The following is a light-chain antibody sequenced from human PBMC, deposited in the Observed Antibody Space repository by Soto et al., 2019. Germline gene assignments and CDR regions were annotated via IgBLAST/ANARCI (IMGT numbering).Light chain of an antibody. CDR3: SSFASSTTLL. CDR2: EVS. V-gene: IGLV2-14*01. J-gene: IGLJ2*01. CDR1: ISDIGTYDS. Sequence: LTQPASVSGSPGHSITISCTGAISDIGTYDSVSWYQHLPGKAPKLVISEVSRRPSGVSPRFSGSKSGNTASLTISGLQAEDEADYYCSSFASSTTLLFGGGTKVTVL.